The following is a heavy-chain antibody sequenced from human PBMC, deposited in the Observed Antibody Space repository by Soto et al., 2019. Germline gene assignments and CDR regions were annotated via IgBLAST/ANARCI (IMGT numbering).Heavy chain of an antibody. J-gene: IGHJ5*02. CDR1: GFTFSSYA. V-gene: IGHV3-23*01. CDR2: ISGSGGST. Sequence: EVQLLESGGGLVQPGGSLRLSCAASGFTFSSYAMSWVRQAPGKGLKWVSTISGSGGSTYYADSVKGRFTISRDNSKNTLYLQMNSLRAEDPAVYYCAKDQYVVVTTNWFDPWGQGTLVTVSS. CDR3: AKDQYVVVTTNWFDP. D-gene: IGHD2-21*02.